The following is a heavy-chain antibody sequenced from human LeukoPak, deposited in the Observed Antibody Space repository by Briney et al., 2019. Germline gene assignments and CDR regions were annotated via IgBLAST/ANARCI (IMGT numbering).Heavy chain of an antibody. V-gene: IGHV3-30*03. CDR3: ARGPPTSRSGAHFDY. D-gene: IGHD5-12*01. J-gene: IGHJ4*02. Sequence: QPGGSLRLSCAASGFTFSHYAMHWVRQAPGEGLQWVAFISYSGNNYYYADSVKGRFIISRDDSKNTLYVEMNSLRLDDTAIYYCARGPPTSRSGAHFDYWGQGSLATVSP. CDR2: ISYSGNNY. CDR1: GFTFSHYA.